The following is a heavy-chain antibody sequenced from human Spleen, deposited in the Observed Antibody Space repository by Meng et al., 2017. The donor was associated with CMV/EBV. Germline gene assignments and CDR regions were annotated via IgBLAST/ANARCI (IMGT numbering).Heavy chain of an antibody. Sequence: ASVKVSCKASGGTFSSYAISWVRQAPGQGLEWMGWISGNSGKTNYTQKFQGRVVMATDTSTNTAYLELRGLRSDDTAVYYCARDGAYINALDAFDIWGQGTMVTVS. J-gene: IGHJ3*02. CDR1: GGTFSSYA. D-gene: IGHD5-18*01. V-gene: IGHV1-18*01. CDR2: ISGNSGKT. CDR3: ARDGAYINALDAFDI.